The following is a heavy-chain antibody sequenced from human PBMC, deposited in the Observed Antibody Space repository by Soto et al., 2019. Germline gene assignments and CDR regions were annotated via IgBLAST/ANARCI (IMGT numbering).Heavy chain of an antibody. CDR1: GYTLTELS. CDR2: FDPEDGET. D-gene: IGHD3-10*02. Sequence: ASVKVSCKVSGYTLTELSMHWLLQAPVKGLERMGGFDPEDGETIYAQKFQGRVTMTEDTSTDTAYIELSSLRSEDTAVYYCETTAVRIGGFGPGGQGTLVTVPS. CDR3: ETTAVRIGGFGP. J-gene: IGHJ5*02. V-gene: IGHV1-24*01.